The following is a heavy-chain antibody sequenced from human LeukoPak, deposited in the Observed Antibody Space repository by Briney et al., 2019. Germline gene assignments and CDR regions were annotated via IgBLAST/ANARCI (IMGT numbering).Heavy chain of an antibody. Sequence: SETLSLTCTVPGGSISSYYWSWIRQPPGKGLEWIGYIYYSGSTNYNPSLKSRVTISVDTSKNQFSLKLSSVTAADTAVYYCASFSFGGVGYFDYWGQGTLVTVSS. CDR3: ASFSFGGVGYFDY. CDR2: IYYSGST. CDR1: GGSISSYY. V-gene: IGHV4-59*01. D-gene: IGHD3-16*01. J-gene: IGHJ4*02.